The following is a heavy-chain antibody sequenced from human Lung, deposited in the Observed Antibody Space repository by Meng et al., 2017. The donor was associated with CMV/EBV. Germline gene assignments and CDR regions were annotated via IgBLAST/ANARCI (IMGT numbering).Heavy chain of an antibody. J-gene: IGHJ4*02. D-gene: IGHD3-3*01. CDR2: IIPSLGIA. CDR3: ARMGASGYLDY. V-gene: IGHV1-69*02. CDR1: GGTFNSYT. Sequence: VKVSCKASGGTFNSYTINWVRQAPGQGLEWMGRIIPSLGIANYAQKFQGRVTITADKSSSTAYMELSSLRSEDTAVYFCARMGASGYLDYWGRGTLVTVSS.